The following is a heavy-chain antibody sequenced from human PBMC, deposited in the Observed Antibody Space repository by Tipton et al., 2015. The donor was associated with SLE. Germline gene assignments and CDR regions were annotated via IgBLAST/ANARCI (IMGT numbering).Heavy chain of an antibody. CDR1: GGSIISVGYY. J-gene: IGHJ3*01. CDR2: IDYSGST. D-gene: IGHD6-19*01. Sequence: TLSLTCTVSGGSIISVGYYWSWIRQHPGKGLEWIGYIDYSGSTYYNPSLKSRITISLDTSRNQFSLKLNSVTAADTAIYYCAREKENTGWFWLNAFDVWGRGTLVTVST. V-gene: IGHV4-31*03. CDR3: AREKENTGWFWLNAFDV.